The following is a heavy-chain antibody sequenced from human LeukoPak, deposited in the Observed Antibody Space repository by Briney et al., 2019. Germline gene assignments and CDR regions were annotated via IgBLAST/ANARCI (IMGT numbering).Heavy chain of an antibody. CDR2: ISPNDGET. CDR1: GYTFTGYY. Sequence: ASVKVSCKASGYTFTGYYMHWVRQAPGQGLEWMGWISPNDGETNYAQKFQGRVTMTTDTSTSTAFMELRSLRSDDTAMYYCARDYTRAVQGVIDYWGQGTLVTVSS. J-gene: IGHJ4*02. D-gene: IGHD3-10*01. V-gene: IGHV1-18*04. CDR3: ARDYTRAVQGVIDY.